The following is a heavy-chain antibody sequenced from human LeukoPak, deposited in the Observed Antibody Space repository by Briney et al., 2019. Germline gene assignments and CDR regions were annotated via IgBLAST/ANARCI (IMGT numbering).Heavy chain of an antibody. CDR3: AREAGIAAAGISDY. V-gene: IGHV3-21*01. CDR2: ISSSSSYI. D-gene: IGHD6-13*01. CDR1: GFTFSSYS. J-gene: IGHJ4*02. Sequence: PGGSLRLSCAASGFTFSSYSMNWVRQAPGKGLEWVSSISSSSSYIYYADSVKGRFTISRDNAKNSLYLQMNSLRAEDTAVYYCAREAGIAAAGISDYWGQGTLVTVSS.